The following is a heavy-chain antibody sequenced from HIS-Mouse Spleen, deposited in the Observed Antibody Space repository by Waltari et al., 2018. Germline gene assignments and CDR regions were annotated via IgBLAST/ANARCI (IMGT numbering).Heavy chain of an antibody. J-gene: IGHJ4*02. V-gene: IGHV1-2*02. CDR1: GYTFTGYY. CDR3: ARGDETVFDY. D-gene: IGHD1-1*01. CDR2: INPNSGGT. Sequence: QAQPVPSGAEVTKPGASVKVSCEASGYTFTGYYMPWVRQAPGQGLEWMGWINPNSGGTNYAQKFQGRVTMTRDTSISTAYMELSRLRSDDTAVYYCARGDETVFDYWGQGTLVTVSS.